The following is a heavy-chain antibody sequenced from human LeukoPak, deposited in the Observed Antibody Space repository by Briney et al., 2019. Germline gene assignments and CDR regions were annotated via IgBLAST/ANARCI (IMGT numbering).Heavy chain of an antibody. V-gene: IGHV1-69*01. CDR3: ARGVRDYVWGSYLHY. D-gene: IGHD3-16*01. CDR1: GGTFSSYA. J-gene: IGHJ4*02. Sequence: ASVKVSCKASGGTFSSYAISWVRQAPGQGLEWMGGIIPIFGTANYAQKFQGRVTITADESTSTAYMELSRLRPDDTAVYYCARGVRDYVWGSYLHYWGQGTLVTVSS. CDR2: IIPIFGTA.